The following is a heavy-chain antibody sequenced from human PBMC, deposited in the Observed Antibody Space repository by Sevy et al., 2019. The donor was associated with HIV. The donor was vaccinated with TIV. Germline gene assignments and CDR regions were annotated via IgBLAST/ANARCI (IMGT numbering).Heavy chain of an antibody. CDR1: GFTFSSYA. CDR2: ISYDGSNK. CDR3: SGLWAHDYGSGSYIY. Sequence: GGSLRLSCAASGFTFSSYAMHWVRQAPGKGLEWVAVISYDGSNKYYADSVKGRFTISRDNSKNTLYLQMNSLRAEDTAVYYCSGLWAHDYGSGSYIYWGQGTLVTVSS. D-gene: IGHD3-10*01. V-gene: IGHV3-30-3*01. J-gene: IGHJ4*02.